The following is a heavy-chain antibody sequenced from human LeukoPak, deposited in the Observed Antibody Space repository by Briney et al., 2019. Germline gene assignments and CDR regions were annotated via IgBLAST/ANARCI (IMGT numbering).Heavy chain of an antibody. CDR1: GGTFSTYA. CDR2: ITPIFAIA. D-gene: IGHD2-2*01. CDR3: ARAVRGSYCSSSSCLPLNWFDP. Sequence: GASVKVSCKASGGTFSTYAISWVRQAPGQGLEWMGQITPIFAIANYAQKFQGRVTITADESTSTAYMELSSLISEDTAVYYCARAVRGSYCSSSSCLPLNWFDPWGQGTLVTVSS. V-gene: IGHV1-69*13. J-gene: IGHJ5*02.